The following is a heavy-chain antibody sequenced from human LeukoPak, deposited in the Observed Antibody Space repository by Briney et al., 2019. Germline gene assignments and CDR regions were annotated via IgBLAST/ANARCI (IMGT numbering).Heavy chain of an antibody. V-gene: IGHV3-74*01. J-gene: IGHJ4*02. CDR2: ISDDGSSA. D-gene: IGHD2-2*03. Sequence: GGSLRLSCAASGFTFGNYWMHWVRQAPGKGLLWVSRISDDGSSANYADSVQGRSTISRDNAKNTVYLQMDSLRAEDTAVYYCVSGYCSSTTCYRGAYWGQGTLVTVSS. CDR1: GFTFGNYW. CDR3: VSGYCSSTTCYRGAY.